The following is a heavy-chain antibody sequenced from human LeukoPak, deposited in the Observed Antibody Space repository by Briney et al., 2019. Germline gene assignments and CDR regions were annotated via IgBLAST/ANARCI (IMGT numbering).Heavy chain of an antibody. D-gene: IGHD3-16*01. Sequence: PSETLSLTCTVSGGSINSYYWSWIRQPPGKGLEWIGYFYNSGRSTYNPSLKSRVTISADTSKNHFSLKLNSVTTADTAVHYCTRGAGWLIDYWGQGILVTVSS. J-gene: IGHJ4*02. CDR1: GGSINSYY. CDR3: TRGAGWLIDY. CDR2: FYNSGRS. V-gene: IGHV4-59*01.